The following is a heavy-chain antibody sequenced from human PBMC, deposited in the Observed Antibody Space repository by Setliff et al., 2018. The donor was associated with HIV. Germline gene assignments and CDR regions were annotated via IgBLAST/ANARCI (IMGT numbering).Heavy chain of an antibody. V-gene: IGHV1-8*02. CDR1: GYTFTNYD. Sequence: ASVKVSCKASGYTFTNYDINWVRQAAGQGLEWMAWMNPNTGNTGYAQKFRGRVTLTRNTSISTAYLELSSLRSEDTAVFYCARGPQSYVDVVPTIGRYYFDYWGQGTLVTVSS. CDR2: MNPNTGNT. CDR3: ARGPQSYVDVVPTIGRYYFDY. D-gene: IGHD5-12*01. J-gene: IGHJ4*02.